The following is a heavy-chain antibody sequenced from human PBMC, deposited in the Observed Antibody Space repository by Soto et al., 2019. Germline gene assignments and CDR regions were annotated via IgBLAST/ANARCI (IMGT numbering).Heavy chain of an antibody. J-gene: IGHJ4*02. Sequence: QVHLQESGPGLVKPSGTLSLTCAVSGGSISSSNWWSWVRQPPGKGLEWIGKIYNSESTNFNPSLKSRVTMSIDKSKNQFSLKLVSVTAADTAIYYCAGGYDSSSPFDYWGQGTLVTVSS. CDR2: IYNSEST. CDR3: AGGYDSSSPFDY. V-gene: IGHV4-4*02. CDR1: GGSISSSNW. D-gene: IGHD3-22*01.